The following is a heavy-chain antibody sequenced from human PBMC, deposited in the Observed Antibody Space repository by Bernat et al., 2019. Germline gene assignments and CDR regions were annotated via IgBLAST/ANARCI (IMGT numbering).Heavy chain of an antibody. CDR2: IIPLFGTA. CDR1: GGTFSRHA. J-gene: IGHJ4*02. Sequence: QVQLVQSGAEVKKPGSSVKVSCKASGGTFSRHAINWVRQAPGQGLAWMGGIIPLFGTASYAQKFQGRVTITADESTSTAYMDLSSLRSEDTAMYYCARGSSDCSRSSCPYDYWGQGILVTVSS. V-gene: IGHV1-69*01. CDR3: ARGSSDCSRSSCPYDY. D-gene: IGHD2-2*01.